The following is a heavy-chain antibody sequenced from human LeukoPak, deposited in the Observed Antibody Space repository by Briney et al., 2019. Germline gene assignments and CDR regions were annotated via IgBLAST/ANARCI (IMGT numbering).Heavy chain of an antibody. V-gene: IGHV4-39*01. CDR2: IYYSGST. Sequence: SETLSLTCTVSGGSISSSSYYWGWIRQPPGKGLEWIGIIYYSGSTYSNPSLKSRVTISVDTSKNQFSLKLSSVTAADTAVYYCAIRRIVVVRHDHDAFDIWGQGTMVTVSS. D-gene: IGHD3-22*01. J-gene: IGHJ3*02. CDR3: AIRRIVVVRHDHDAFDI. CDR1: GGSISSSSYY.